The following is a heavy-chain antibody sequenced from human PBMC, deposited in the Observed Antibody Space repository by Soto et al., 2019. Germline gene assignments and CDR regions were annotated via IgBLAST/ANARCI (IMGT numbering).Heavy chain of an antibody. CDR3: AHTVGLVVVTSEDEYFQH. Sequence: QITLKESGPTLVKPTQTLTLTCTFSGFSLSTSGVGVGWIRQPPGKALEWLAVIYWDDDKGYSPSLKNRLTSTKDNPKNQVVLTMTNRDPVETATYYCAHTVGLVVVTSEDEYFQHWGQGTQVTVSS. J-gene: IGHJ1*01. CDR2: IYWDDDK. CDR1: GFSLSTSGVG. V-gene: IGHV2-5*02. D-gene: IGHD2-15*01.